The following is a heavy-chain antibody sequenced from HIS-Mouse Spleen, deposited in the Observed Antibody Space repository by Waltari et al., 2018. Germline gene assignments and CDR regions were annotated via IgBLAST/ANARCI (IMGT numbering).Heavy chain of an antibody. D-gene: IGHD7-27*01. J-gene: IGHJ2*01. CDR3: ARVRTGDPSYWYFDL. CDR2: INHSGST. CDR1: GGSFSGYY. V-gene: IGHV4-34*01. Sequence: QVQLQQWGAGLLKPSETLSLTCAVSGGSFSGYYWSWIRQPPGKGLEWIGEINHSGSTNYNPSLKSRVTISVDTSKNQFSLKLSSVTAADTAVYYCARVRTGDPSYWYFDLWGRGTLVTVSS.